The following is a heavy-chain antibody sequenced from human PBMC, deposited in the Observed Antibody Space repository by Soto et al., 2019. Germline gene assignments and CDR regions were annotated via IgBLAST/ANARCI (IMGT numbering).Heavy chain of an antibody. CDR1: GGSISSSSYY. CDR2: IYYSGYT. V-gene: IGHV4-39*01. Sequence: SETLSLTCTVSGGSISSSSYYWGWIRQPPGKGQEWIGSIYYSGYTYYKQSHKRRVNISVDTSKNKNTKKQSTVTAADTAVYYCARHNGPLYVGYYYDMDVWGQGTTVT. CDR3: ARHNGPLYVGYYYDMDV. D-gene: IGHD3-16*01. J-gene: IGHJ6*02.